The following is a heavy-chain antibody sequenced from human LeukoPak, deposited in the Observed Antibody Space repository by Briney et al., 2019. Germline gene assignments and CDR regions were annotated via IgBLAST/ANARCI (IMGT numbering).Heavy chain of an antibody. D-gene: IGHD1-7*01. CDR3: AKGALGNWNYDS. CDR2: ISSGSGTI. CDR1: GFTFNIYS. Sequence: GGSLRLSCAASGFTFNIYSMNWVRQAPGKGLEWVSYISSGSGTIYYADSVTGRFTISRDNSKNTLYLQMNGLRAEDAAVYYCAKGALGNWNYDSWGQGTLVTVSS. J-gene: IGHJ5*01. V-gene: IGHV3-48*01.